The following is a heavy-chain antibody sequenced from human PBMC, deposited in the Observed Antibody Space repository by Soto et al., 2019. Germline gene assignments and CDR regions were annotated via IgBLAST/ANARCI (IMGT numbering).Heavy chain of an antibody. V-gene: IGHV3-7*01. CDR1: GFVFRNYW. J-gene: IGHJ4*02. Sequence: GGSLRLSCAVSGFVFRNYWMAWARQAPGKGLEWVAVIKQDGSETHYAASVRGRFTISRDNAKISLYLQMNSLRVDDTAVYYCTRDWDSWGQGTLVTVSS. CDR3: TRDWDS. CDR2: IKQDGSET.